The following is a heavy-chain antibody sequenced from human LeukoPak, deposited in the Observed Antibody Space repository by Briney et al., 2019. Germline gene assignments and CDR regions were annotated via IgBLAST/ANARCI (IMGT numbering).Heavy chain of an antibody. J-gene: IGHJ6*02. CDR2: IIPILNIT. D-gene: IGHD2-2*01. CDR1: GGTFSSYT. Sequence: ASVKVSCKASGGTFSSYTISWVRQAPGQGLEWMGRIIPILNITDYAQNFQGRVTLTADKSTSTAYMELSTLRSEATAVYYCAKDGVVVVATSVYYYYYGMDVWGQGTTVTVSS. V-gene: IGHV1-69*02. CDR3: AKDGVVVVATSVYYYYYGMDV.